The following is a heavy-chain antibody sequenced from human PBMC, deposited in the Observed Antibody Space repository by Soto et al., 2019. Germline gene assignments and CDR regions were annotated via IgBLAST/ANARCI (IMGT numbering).Heavy chain of an antibody. CDR1: GGSISSGDYY. V-gene: IGHV4-4*02. CDR3: ARVGGSYYYGMDV. J-gene: IGHJ6*02. D-gene: IGHD1-26*01. Sequence: SETLSLTCTVSGGSISSGDYYWSWVRQPPGKGLEWIGEIYHSGSTNYNPSLKSRVTISVDKSKNQFSLKLSSVTAADTAVYYCARVGGSYYYGMDVWGQGTTVTVS. CDR2: IYHSGST.